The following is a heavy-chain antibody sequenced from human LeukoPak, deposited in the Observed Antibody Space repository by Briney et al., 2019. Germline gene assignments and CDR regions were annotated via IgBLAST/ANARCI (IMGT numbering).Heavy chain of an antibody. CDR3: ARGWELNDSFDP. CDR1: RYTFTSYD. J-gene: IGHJ5*02. D-gene: IGHD1-26*01. CDR2: MNPNSGNT. Sequence: ASVKVSCKASRYTFTSYDINWVRQATGQGLEWMGWMNPNSGNTGYAQKFQGRVTMTRNTSISTAYMELSSLRSEDTAVYYCARGWELNDSFDPWGQGTLVTVSS. V-gene: IGHV1-8*01.